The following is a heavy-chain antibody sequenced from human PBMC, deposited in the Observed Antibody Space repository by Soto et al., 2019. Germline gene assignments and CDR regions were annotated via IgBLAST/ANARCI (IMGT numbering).Heavy chain of an antibody. Sequence: GGSLRLSCAASGFTFSSYAMHWVHQAPGKGLEWVAVISYDGSNKYYADSVKGRFTISRDNSKNTLYLQMNSLRAEDTAVYYCARTETEDYWGQGTLVTVSS. CDR2: ISYDGSNK. CDR3: ARTETEDY. V-gene: IGHV3-30-3*01. J-gene: IGHJ4*02. CDR1: GFTFSSYA.